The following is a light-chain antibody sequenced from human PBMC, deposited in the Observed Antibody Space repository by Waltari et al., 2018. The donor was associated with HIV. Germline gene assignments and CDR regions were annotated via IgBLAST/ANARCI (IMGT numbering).Light chain of an antibody. CDR2: EVT. CDR1: NSDVGTYNL. Sequence: QSALTQPASVSGSPGQSITISCTGTNSDVGTYNLVSWYQQKPGKAPHIMISEVTKRPAGVSSRFSGSKTGNTASLTISGLQPEDEADYYCYSYAGREGLLHVFGTGTKVTVL. CDR3: YSYAGREGLLHV. V-gene: IGLV2-23*02. J-gene: IGLJ1*01.